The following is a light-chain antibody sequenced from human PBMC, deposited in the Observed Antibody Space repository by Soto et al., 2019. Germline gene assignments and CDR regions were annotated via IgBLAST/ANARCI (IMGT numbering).Light chain of an antibody. CDR1: QSVSGSY. Sequence: EIVLTQSPGTLSLSPGERVTVSCRASQSVSGSYLAWYQQKPGQAPRLLVYGASSRASGIPDRFSGSGSGTDFTLTISGLEPEDFAVYYCQQYGSSPWTFGQGTKV. V-gene: IGKV3-20*01. J-gene: IGKJ1*01. CDR2: GAS. CDR3: QQYGSSPWT.